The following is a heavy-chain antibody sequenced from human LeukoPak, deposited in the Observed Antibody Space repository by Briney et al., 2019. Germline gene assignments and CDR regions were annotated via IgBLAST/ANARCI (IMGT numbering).Heavy chain of an antibody. CDR3: ARVGITMVRGVIDY. CDR2: ISSSSSYI. CDR1: GFTFSSYS. V-gene: IGHV3-21*01. J-gene: IGHJ4*02. Sequence: PGGSLRLSCAASGFTFSSYSMNWVRQAPGKGLEWVSSISSSSSYIYYADSVKGRFTISRDNAKNSLYLQMNSLRAEDTAVYYCARVGITMVRGVIDYWGQGTLVTVSS. D-gene: IGHD3-10*01.